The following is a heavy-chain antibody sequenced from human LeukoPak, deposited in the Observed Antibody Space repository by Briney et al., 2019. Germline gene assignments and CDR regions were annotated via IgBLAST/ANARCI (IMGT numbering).Heavy chain of an antibody. CDR1: GLTFSSYA. Sequence: GGSLRLSCAASGLTFSSYAMTWVRQAPGKGLEWVSVISGSDDRTFYADSVKGRFTISRDNFKNTLYLQMNSLRADDTAVYHCAKGITTSCYSALDHWGQGTLVTVSS. CDR2: ISGSDDRT. CDR3: AKGITTSCYSALDH. V-gene: IGHV3-23*01. J-gene: IGHJ5*02. D-gene: IGHD2-15*01.